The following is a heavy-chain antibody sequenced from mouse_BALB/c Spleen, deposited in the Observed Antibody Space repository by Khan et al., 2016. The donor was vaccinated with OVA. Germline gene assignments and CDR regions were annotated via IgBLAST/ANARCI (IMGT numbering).Heavy chain of an antibody. V-gene: IGHV1-4*01. D-gene: IGHD2-14*01. CDR2: INPSNGYT. CDR3: VRDGAYHRNDGLFAY. J-gene: IGHJ3*01. Sequence: QVQLQQSGAELARPGASVKMSCKASGYTFTSYTIHWIKKRPGQGLEWIGYINPSNGYTNYNQTFKDKATLTTDKSSTTAYLQLSSLTSDDSAVYNCVRDGAYHRNDGLFAYWGQGTLVTVSA. CDR1: GYTFTSYT.